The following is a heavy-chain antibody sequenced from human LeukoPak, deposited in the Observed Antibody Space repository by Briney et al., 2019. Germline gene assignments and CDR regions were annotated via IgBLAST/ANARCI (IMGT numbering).Heavy chain of an antibody. CDR1: GGSISISSDY. J-gene: IGHJ4*02. Sequence: SETLSLTCTVSGGSISISSDYWAWIRQPPGKGLEWIGDIYYSGTTNYNPSLKSRVTMSVDTSKNQFSLKLDSATAADTAVYYCARRLSTRSYYLDDWGQGTLVTVSS. D-gene: IGHD2/OR15-2a*01. CDR3: ARRLSTRSYYLDD. CDR2: IYYSGTT. V-gene: IGHV4-39*01.